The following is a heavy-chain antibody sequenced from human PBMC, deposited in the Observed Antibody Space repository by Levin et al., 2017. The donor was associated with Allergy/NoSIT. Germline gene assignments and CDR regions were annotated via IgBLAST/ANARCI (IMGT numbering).Heavy chain of an antibody. CDR3: ARQLGNFWSGYNYFDY. J-gene: IGHJ4*02. V-gene: IGHV3-48*03. CDR2: ISSSGSTI. D-gene: IGHD3-3*01. Sequence: GESLKISCAASGFTFSSYEMNWVRQAPGKGLEWVSYISSSGSTIYYADSVKGRFTISRDNAKNSLYPQMNSLRAEDTAVYYCARQLGNFWSGYNYFDYWGQGTLVTVSS. CDR1: GFTFSSYE.